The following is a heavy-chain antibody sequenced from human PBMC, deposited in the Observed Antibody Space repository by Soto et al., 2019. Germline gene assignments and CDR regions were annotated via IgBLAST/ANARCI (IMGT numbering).Heavy chain of an antibody. CDR2: ISYDGSNK. J-gene: IGHJ4*02. D-gene: IGHD2-15*01. CDR1: GFTFSSYW. Sequence: GGSLRLSCAASGFTFSSYWMHWVRQAPGKGLEWVAVISYDGSNKYYADSVKGRFTISRDNSKNTLYLQMNSLRAEDTAVYYCARFVISGYYFDYWGQGTLVTVSS. CDR3: ARFVISGYYFDY. V-gene: IGHV3-30-3*01.